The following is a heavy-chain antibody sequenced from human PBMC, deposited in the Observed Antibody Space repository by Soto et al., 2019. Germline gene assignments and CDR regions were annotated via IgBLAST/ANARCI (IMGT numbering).Heavy chain of an antibody. J-gene: IGHJ4*02. CDR3: ARRGPGTYFDY. V-gene: IGHV3-23*01. CDR2: ISGSGGST. Sequence: GGSLSLSCSVSGFSFSTYSMNWVRQAPGKGLEWVSTISGSGGSTYYADSVKGRFTISRDNSKHTLYLQMNSLRAEDTAVYYCARRGPGTYFDYWGQGTLVTVSS. CDR1: GFSFSTYS. D-gene: IGHD6-13*01.